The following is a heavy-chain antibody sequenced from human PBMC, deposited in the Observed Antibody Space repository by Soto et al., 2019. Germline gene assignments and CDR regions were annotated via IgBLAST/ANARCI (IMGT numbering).Heavy chain of an antibody. CDR2: ISGSGGST. Sequence: EVQLLESGGGLVQPGGSLRLSCAASGFTFSSYAMSWVRQAPGKGLEWVSAISGSGGSTYYADSVKGRFTISRDNSQNTLYLQMNSLRAEDPAVYYCAKVYCSGGSCYTGGGFDYWGQGTLVTVSS. J-gene: IGHJ4*02. D-gene: IGHD2-15*01. CDR3: AKVYCSGGSCYTGGGFDY. CDR1: GFTFSSYA. V-gene: IGHV3-23*01.